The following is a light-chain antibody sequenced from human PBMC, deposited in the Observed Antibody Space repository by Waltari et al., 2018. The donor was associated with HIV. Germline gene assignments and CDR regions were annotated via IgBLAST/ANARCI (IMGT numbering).Light chain of an antibody. CDR3: SSYTTSSTLGM. Sequence: QSALTQPASVSGSPGQSITIPCTGPSSAAGGFNYVSWYQHHPGKAPKLMIYGVSNRPSGVSNRFSGSKSGNTASLTISGLQAEDEADYYCSSYTTSSTLGMFGGGTKLTVL. CDR2: GVS. J-gene: IGLJ3*02. V-gene: IGLV2-14*01. CDR1: SSAAGGFNY.